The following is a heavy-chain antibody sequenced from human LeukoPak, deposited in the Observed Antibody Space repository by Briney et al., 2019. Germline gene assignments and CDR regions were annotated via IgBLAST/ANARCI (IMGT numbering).Heavy chain of an antibody. D-gene: IGHD3-16*01. CDR2: IKQDGSEK. Sequence: GGSLRLSCAASGVTFSSYWMSWVRQAPGKGLEWVANIKQDGSEKYYVDSVKGRFTISRDNAKNSLHLQMNSLRAEDTALYYCASGRQLGYWGQGTLVTVSS. J-gene: IGHJ4*02. CDR3: ASGRQLGY. V-gene: IGHV3-7*01. CDR1: GVTFSSYW.